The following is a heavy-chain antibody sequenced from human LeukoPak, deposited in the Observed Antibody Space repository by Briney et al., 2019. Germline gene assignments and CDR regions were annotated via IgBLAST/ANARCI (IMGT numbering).Heavy chain of an antibody. D-gene: IGHD7-27*01. CDR2: IIPIFGTA. Sequence: SVKVSCKASGGTFSSYAITWVRQAPGQGLEWMGGIIPIFGTANYAQKFQGRVTITADESTSTAYMELSSLGSEDTAVYYCARGHGDYYFDYWGQGTLVTVSS. CDR1: GGTFSSYA. V-gene: IGHV1-69*13. J-gene: IGHJ4*02. CDR3: ARGHGDYYFDY.